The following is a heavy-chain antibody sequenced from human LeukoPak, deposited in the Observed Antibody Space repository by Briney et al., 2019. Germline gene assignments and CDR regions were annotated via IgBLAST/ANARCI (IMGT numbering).Heavy chain of an antibody. Sequence: GGSLRLSCAASGFTFSRYGLHWDRQAPGKGLEWVTVIANDGKDKEYADSVKGRFTISRDNSKSTLYLQMNSLRAEDTGVYYCAKDQQVGAAAYYFDSWGQGTLVTVSS. J-gene: IGHJ4*02. CDR1: GFTFSRYG. V-gene: IGHV3-30*18. CDR3: AKDQQVGAAAYYFDS. D-gene: IGHD2-2*01. CDR2: IANDGKDK.